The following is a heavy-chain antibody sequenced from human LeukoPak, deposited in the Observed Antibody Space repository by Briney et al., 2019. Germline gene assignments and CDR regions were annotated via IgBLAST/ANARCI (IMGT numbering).Heavy chain of an antibody. J-gene: IGHJ6*02. CDR2: IKQDGSEK. D-gene: IGHD6-13*01. Sequence: GGSLRLSCAASGFTFNAYSMTWVRQAPGKGLEWVANIKQDGSEKYYVDSVKGRFTISRDNAENSLYLQMNSLRAEDTAVYYCARDSIAAAVTGLNYYYGMDVWGQGTTVTVSS. CDR1: GFTFNAYS. V-gene: IGHV3-7*01. CDR3: ARDSIAAAVTGLNYYYGMDV.